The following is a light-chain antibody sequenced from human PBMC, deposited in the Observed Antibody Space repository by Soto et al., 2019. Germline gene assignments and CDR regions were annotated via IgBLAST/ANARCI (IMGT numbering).Light chain of an antibody. J-gene: IGKJ2*01. CDR1: QSVSSSY. CDR3: QQDGSSPYT. V-gene: IGKV3-20*01. CDR2: GAS. Sequence: EIVLTQSPGTLSLSPGERATLSCRASQSVSSSYLAWYQQKPGQAPRLLIYGASSRHTGIPDRFSGSGSGTDFTLTISRLEPEDFAVYYCQQDGSSPYTFGQGTKLEIK.